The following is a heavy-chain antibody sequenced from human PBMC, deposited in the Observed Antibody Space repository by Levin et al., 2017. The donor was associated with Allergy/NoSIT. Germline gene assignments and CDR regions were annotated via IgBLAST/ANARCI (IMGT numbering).Heavy chain of an antibody. CDR3: ARAGICGGDCYDY. V-gene: IGHV3-74*01. J-gene: IGHJ4*02. CDR1: GFTFSSYW. D-gene: IGHD2-21*01. Sequence: GESLKISCAASGFTFSSYWMHWVRQAPGKGLVWVSRINSDGSSTTYADSVKGRFTISRDNAKNTLYLQMNSLRAEDTAVYYCARAGICGGDCYDYWGQGTLVTVSS. CDR2: INSDGSST.